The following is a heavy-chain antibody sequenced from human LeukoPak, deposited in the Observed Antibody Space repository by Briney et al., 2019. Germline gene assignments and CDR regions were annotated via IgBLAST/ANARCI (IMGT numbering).Heavy chain of an antibody. CDR2: IKSKTDGGTT. CDR3: TTDLVVVATHPY. V-gene: IGHV3-15*01. CDR1: GFTFSNAW. Sequence: GGSLRLSCAASGFTFSNAWMSWVRQAPGKGLEWVGRIKSKTDGGTTDYAAPVKGRFTISRDDSKNTLYLQMNSLKTENTAVYYCTTDLVVVATHPYWGQGTLVTVSS. D-gene: IGHD2-15*01. J-gene: IGHJ4*02.